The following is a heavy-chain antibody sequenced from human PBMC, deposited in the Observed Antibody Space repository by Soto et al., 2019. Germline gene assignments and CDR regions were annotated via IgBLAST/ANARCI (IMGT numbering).Heavy chain of an antibody. CDR3: ARREYSSSRAGRTYYYYYGMDV. Sequence: GESLKISCKGSGYSFTSYWISWVRQMPGKGLEWMGRIDPSDSYTNYSPSLQGHVTISADKSISTAYLQWSSLKASDTAMYYCARREYSSSRAGRTYYYYYGMDVWGQGTTVTVSS. V-gene: IGHV5-10-1*01. CDR1: GYSFTSYW. J-gene: IGHJ6*02. D-gene: IGHD6-6*01. CDR2: IDPSDSYT.